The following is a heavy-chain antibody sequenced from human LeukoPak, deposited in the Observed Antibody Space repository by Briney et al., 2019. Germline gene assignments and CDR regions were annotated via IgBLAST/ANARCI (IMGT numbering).Heavy chain of an antibody. CDR2: ISGSGSTT. CDR3: AKFSGPFDY. J-gene: IGHJ4*02. V-gene: IGHV3-23*01. D-gene: IGHD5-12*01. Sequence: GGSLRLSCAASGFIFSNYAMSWVRQAPGKGLEWVSIISGSGSTTDFADSVKGRFTISRDNSKNTVFLQMSSLRGDDTAVYYCAKFSGPFDYWGQGTLVTVSS. CDR1: GFIFSNYA.